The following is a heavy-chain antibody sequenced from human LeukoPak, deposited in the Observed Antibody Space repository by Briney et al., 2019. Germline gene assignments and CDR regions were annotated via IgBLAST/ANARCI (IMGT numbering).Heavy chain of an antibody. J-gene: IGHJ4*02. Sequence: GGSLRLSCAASGFTFSSYAMSWVRQAPGKGLEWVSTISGSGDYTYYADSVKGRFTISRDNSKNTLYLQMNRLSAEDTAVYYCAGRIPATAGGLDYWGQGTLVTVSS. V-gene: IGHV3-23*01. CDR2: ISGSGDYT. D-gene: IGHD2-2*01. CDR3: AGRIPATAGGLDY. CDR1: GFTFSSYA.